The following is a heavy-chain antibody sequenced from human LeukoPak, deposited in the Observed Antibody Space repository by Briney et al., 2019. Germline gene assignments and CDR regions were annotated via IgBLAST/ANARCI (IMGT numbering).Heavy chain of an antibody. CDR3: AKGLPGAFDI. D-gene: IGHD3-10*01. CDR2: ISGSGGST. V-gene: IGHV3-23*01. CDR1: GFTFSNFA. J-gene: IGHJ3*02. Sequence: GRSLRLSCATSGFTFSNFAMNWVRQAPGKGLEWVSAISGSGGSTYYADSVKGRFTISRDNSKNTLYLQMNSLRAEDTAVYYCAKGLPGAFDIWGQGTMVTVSS.